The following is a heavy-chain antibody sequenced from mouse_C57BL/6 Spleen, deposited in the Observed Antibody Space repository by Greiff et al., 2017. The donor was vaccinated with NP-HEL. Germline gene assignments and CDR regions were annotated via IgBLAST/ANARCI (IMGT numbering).Heavy chain of an antibody. V-gene: IGHV5-9*01. CDR1: GFTFSSYT. J-gene: IGHJ2*01. CDR2: ISGGGGNT. Sequence: EVHLVESGGGLVKPGGSLKLSCAASGFTFSSYTMSWVRQTPEKRLEWVATISGGGGNTYYPDSVKGRFTISRDNAKNTLYLQMSSLRSEDTALYYCARGAQAPFDYWGQGTTLTVSS. CDR3: ARGAQAPFDY. D-gene: IGHD3-2*02.